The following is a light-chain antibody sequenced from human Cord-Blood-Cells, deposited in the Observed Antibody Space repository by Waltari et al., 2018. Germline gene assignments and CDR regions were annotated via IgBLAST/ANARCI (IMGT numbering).Light chain of an antibody. J-gene: IGLJ2*01. CDR3: CSYSCTSTFVV. Sequence: QSALTQPAPVSGSPGQSITLSCPGTSSDLGRYNLVPWYQQHPGPAPKLMIYEVSKRPPGASNPFSCSKSGNTASLSLSVFQPQDEADYYCCSYSCTSTFVVFGGGTKLTVL. V-gene: IGLV2-23*02. CDR1: SSDLGRYNL. CDR2: EVS.